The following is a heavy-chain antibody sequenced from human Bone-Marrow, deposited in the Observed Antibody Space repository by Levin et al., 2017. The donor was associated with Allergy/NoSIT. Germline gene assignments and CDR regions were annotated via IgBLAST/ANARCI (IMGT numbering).Heavy chain of an antibody. CDR2: IYYSGST. V-gene: IGHV4-31*03. CDR3: ARGSPQWGWFDP. J-gene: IGHJ5*02. CDR1: GGSISSGGYY. D-gene: IGHD6-19*01. Sequence: SETLSLTCTVSGGSISSGGYYWSWIRQHPGKGLEWIGYIYYSGSTYYNPSLKSRVTISVDTSKNQFSLKLSSVTAADTAVYYCARGSPQWGWFDPWGQGTLVTVSS.